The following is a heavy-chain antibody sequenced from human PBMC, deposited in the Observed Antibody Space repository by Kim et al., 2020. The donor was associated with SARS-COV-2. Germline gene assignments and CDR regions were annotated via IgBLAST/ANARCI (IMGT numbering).Heavy chain of an antibody. V-gene: IGHV1-3*01. D-gene: IGHD3-10*01. J-gene: IGHJ4*02. Sequence: KFAGRVTITRDTSASAAYMELSSLRSEDTAVYYCAREAITMVRGAAYFDYWGQGTLVTVSS. CDR3: AREAITMVRGAAYFDY.